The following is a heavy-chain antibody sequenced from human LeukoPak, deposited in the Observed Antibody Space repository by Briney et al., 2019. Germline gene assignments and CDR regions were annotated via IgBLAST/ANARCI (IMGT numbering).Heavy chain of an antibody. J-gene: IGHJ4*02. CDR1: GFTVSSNY. V-gene: IGHV3-66*01. CDR3: ARVDYGDYGFDD. D-gene: IGHD4-17*01. Sequence: GSLRLSCAASGFTVSSNYMSWVRQAPGKGLEWVSVIYRGGSTYYADSVKGRFTISRDNSKNTLYLQMNSLRAEDTAVYYCARVDYGDYGFDDWGQDTRTTVSS. CDR2: IYRGGST.